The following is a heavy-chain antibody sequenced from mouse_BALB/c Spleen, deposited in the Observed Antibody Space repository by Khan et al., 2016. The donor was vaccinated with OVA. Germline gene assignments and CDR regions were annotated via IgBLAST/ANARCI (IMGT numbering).Heavy chain of an antibody. CDR3: ARRSLRWDFDY. Sequence: QVHVKQSGAELAKPGASVKMSCKASGYTFINYWILWVKQRPGQGLEWIGYINPSTGYTEYNQNFKDKATLNADKSSSTAYMQLSSLTSEDSAVYYCARRSLRWDFDYWGQGTTLTVSS. CDR1: GYTFINYW. CDR2: INPSTGYT. D-gene: IGHD1-1*01. J-gene: IGHJ2*01. V-gene: IGHV1-7*01.